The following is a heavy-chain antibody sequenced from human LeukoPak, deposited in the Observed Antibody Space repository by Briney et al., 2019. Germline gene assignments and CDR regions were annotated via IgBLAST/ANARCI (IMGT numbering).Heavy chain of an antibody. D-gene: IGHD3-3*01. CDR2: IYYSGST. CDR3: AGTIFGVVIISRGGYMDV. Sequence: SQTLSLTCTVSGGPISSGDYYWSWIRQPPGKGLEWIGYIYYSGSTYYNPSLKSRVTISVDTSKNQFSLKLSSVTAADTAVYYCAGTIFGVVIISRGGYMDVWGKGTTVTVSS. CDR1: GGPISSGDYY. V-gene: IGHV4-30-4*08. J-gene: IGHJ6*03.